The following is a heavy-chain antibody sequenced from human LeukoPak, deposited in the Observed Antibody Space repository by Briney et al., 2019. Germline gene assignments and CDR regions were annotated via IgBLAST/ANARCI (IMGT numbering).Heavy chain of an antibody. Sequence: GGSLRLSCAASGFTFSSYAMSWVRQAPGKGLEWVSAISGSGGSTYYADSVKGRLTISRDNSKNTLYLQMNSLRAEDTAVYYCATRGVTATYYFDYWGQGTLVTVSS. CDR1: GFTFSSYA. CDR3: ATRGVTATYYFDY. V-gene: IGHV3-23*01. J-gene: IGHJ4*02. D-gene: IGHD2-21*02. CDR2: ISGSGGST.